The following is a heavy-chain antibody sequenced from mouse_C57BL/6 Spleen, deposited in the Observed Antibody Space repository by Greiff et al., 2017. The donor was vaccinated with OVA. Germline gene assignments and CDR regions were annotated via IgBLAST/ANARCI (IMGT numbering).Heavy chain of an antibody. Sequence: QVQLQQPGAELVMPGASVKLSCKASGYTFTSYWMHWVKQRPGQGLEWIGEIDPSDSYTNYNQKFKGKSTLTVDKSSSTAYMQLSSLTSEDSAVYYCAVYGSSAMDYWGQGTSVTVSS. CDR2: IDPSDSYT. D-gene: IGHD1-1*01. V-gene: IGHV1-69*01. CDR3: AVYGSSAMDY. CDR1: GYTFTSYW. J-gene: IGHJ4*01.